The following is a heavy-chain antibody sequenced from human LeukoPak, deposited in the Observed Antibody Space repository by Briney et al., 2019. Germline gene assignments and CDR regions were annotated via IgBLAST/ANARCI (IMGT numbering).Heavy chain of an antibody. Sequence: SETLSLTCTVSGGSVSSGDYYWSWIRQPPGKGLEWIGYIYYSGSTNYNPSLKSRVTISVDTSKNQFSLNLSSVTAADTAVYYCARAVGYCSGGSCSLDYWGQGTLVTVSS. D-gene: IGHD2-15*01. J-gene: IGHJ4*02. CDR1: GGSVSSGDYY. V-gene: IGHV4-61*08. CDR3: ARAVGYCSGGSCSLDY. CDR2: IYYSGST.